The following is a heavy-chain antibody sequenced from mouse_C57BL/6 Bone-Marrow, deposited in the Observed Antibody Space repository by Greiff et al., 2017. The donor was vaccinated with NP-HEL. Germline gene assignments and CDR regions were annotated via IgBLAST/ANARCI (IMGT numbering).Heavy chain of an antibody. CDR3: SGGDHSNYPAWFAY. CDR2: INPNNGGT. Sequence: VQLQQSGPELVKPGASVKIPCKASGYTFTDYNMDWVKQSHGKSLEWIGDINPNNGGTIYNQKFKGKATLTVDKSSSTAYMELRSLTSEDTAVSYCSGGDHSNYPAWFAYWGQGTLITVSA. D-gene: IGHD2-5*01. V-gene: IGHV1-18*01. CDR1: GYTFTDYN. J-gene: IGHJ3*01.